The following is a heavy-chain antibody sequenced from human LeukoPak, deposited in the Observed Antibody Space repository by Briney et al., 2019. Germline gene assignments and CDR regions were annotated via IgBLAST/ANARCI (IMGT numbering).Heavy chain of an antibody. Sequence: PSETLSLTCTVSGGSISSGSYYWSWIRQPAGKGLEWIGRIYTSGSTNYNPSLKSRVTISVDTSKNQFSLKLGSVTAADTAVYFCARAPLQYYDSSDYYGEFYFDNWGQGTLVTASS. CDR3: ARAPLQYYDSSDYYGEFYFDN. V-gene: IGHV4-61*02. CDR2: IYTSGST. J-gene: IGHJ4*02. CDR1: GGSISSGSYY. D-gene: IGHD3-22*01.